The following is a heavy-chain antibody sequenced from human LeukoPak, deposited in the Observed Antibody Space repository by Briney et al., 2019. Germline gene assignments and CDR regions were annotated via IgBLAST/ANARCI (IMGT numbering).Heavy chain of an antibody. Sequence: RSSETLSLTCTVSGGSISSGDYYWSWIRQPPVKGLEWIGYIYYSGSTYYNPSLKSRVTISVDTSKNQFSLKLSSVTAADTAVYYCARVKAEDYYGSGSYKYYGMDVWGQGTTVTVSS. V-gene: IGHV4-30-4*02. CDR2: IYYSGST. J-gene: IGHJ6*02. D-gene: IGHD3-10*01. CDR1: GGSISSGDYY. CDR3: ARVKAEDYYGSGSYKYYGMDV.